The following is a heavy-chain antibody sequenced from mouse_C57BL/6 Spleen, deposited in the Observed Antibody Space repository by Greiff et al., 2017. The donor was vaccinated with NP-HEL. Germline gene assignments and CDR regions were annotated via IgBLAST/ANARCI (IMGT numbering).Heavy chain of an antibody. Sequence: VQLQQSGAELVRPGASVKLSCTASGFNIKDDYMHWVKQRPEQGLEWIGWIDPENGDTEYASKFQGKATITADTSSNTAYLQLSSLTSEDTAVYYCTLFYGSSYPFDYWGQGTTLTVSS. CDR2: IDPENGDT. V-gene: IGHV14-4*01. CDR3: TLFYGSSYPFDY. J-gene: IGHJ2*01. D-gene: IGHD1-1*01. CDR1: GFNIKDDY.